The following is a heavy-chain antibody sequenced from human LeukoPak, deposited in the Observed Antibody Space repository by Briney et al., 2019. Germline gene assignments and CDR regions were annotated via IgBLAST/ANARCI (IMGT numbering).Heavy chain of an antibody. Sequence: SGGSLRLSCAAFGFTFSSYAMSWVRQAPGKGLEWVSAISGSGGSTYYADSVKGRFTISRDNSKNTLYLQMNSLRAEDTAVYYCAKDPSSDFWSGYYFFGYWGQGTLVTVSS. CDR3: AKDPSSDFWSGYYFFGY. D-gene: IGHD3-3*01. J-gene: IGHJ4*02. CDR1: GFTFSSYA. V-gene: IGHV3-23*01. CDR2: ISGSGGST.